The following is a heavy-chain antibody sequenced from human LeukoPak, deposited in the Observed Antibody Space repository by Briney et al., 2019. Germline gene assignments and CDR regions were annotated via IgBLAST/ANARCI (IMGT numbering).Heavy chain of an antibody. D-gene: IGHD2-21*02. CDR3: ARGGGGDDWFDP. V-gene: IGHV1-3*01. J-gene: IGHJ5*02. CDR1: GYSFTSYT. Sequence: ASVKVSCTASGYSFTSYTIHWVRQAPGQRLEWMGWINAGNGHTKYSLKLQGSVTITRDTSASTAYMELSSLRSEDTAVYYCARGGGGDDWFDPWGQGTLVTVSS. CDR2: INAGNGHT.